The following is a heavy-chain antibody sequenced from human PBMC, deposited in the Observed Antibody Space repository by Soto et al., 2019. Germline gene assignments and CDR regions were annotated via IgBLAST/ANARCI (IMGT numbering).Heavy chain of an antibody. V-gene: IGHV4-31*03. D-gene: IGHD5-12*01. CDR1: GGSSSSGGYY. Sequence: PSKTLSLTCTVSGGSSSSGGYYWSWIRQHPGKGLEWIGYIYYSGSTYYNPSLKSRVTISVDTSKKQFSLKLSSVTAADTAGYYGARDRDGYNSNWGQGTLVTVAS. CDR3: ARDRDGYNSN. CDR2: IYYSGST. J-gene: IGHJ4*02.